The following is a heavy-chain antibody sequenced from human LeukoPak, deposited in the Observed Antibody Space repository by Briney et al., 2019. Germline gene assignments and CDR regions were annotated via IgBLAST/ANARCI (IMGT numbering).Heavy chain of an antibody. CDR3: ARVWEASESFYRPNDR. CDR2: IKQDGSEA. Sequence: GGSLRLSCAASGFTFSKYWMSWVRQAPGKGLEWVANIKQDGSEAHYVDSVRGRFTISRDNAKNSLYLQMSTLRAEDTAVYYCARVWEASESFYRPNDRWGQGTLVTVSS. J-gene: IGHJ5*02. CDR1: GFTFSKYW. D-gene: IGHD3-10*01. V-gene: IGHV3-7*01.